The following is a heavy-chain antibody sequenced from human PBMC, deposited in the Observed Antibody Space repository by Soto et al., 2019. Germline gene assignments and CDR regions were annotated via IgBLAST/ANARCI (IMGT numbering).Heavy chain of an antibody. CDR1: GGSISSGGYY. J-gene: IGHJ5*02. Sequence: SETPSLTCTVSGGSISSGGYYWSWIRQHPGKGLEWIGYIYYSGSTYYNPSLKSRVTISVDTSKNQFSLKLSSVTAADTAVYYCARAVRWELLLNWFDPWGQGTLVTVSS. CDR3: ARAVRWELLLNWFDP. V-gene: IGHV4-31*03. D-gene: IGHD1-26*01. CDR2: IYYSGST.